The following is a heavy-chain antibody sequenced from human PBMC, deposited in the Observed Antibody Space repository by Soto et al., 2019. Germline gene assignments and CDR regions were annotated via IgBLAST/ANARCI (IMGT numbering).Heavy chain of an antibody. CDR1: GNSISDYY. V-gene: IGHV4-59*01. J-gene: IGHJ3*01. Sequence: QVQLLASGPGLVKPSETLSLTCTVSGNSISDYYWSWIRQPPGKGLEWIGYIFHNRNTNYNPSLKRRVTMSVDTSKNQFSLRLSSVTAADTALYYCARDVGGTVTLEAAFDFGGQGTMVTVS. D-gene: IGHD4-17*01. CDR2: IFHNRNT. CDR3: ARDVGGTVTLEAAFDF.